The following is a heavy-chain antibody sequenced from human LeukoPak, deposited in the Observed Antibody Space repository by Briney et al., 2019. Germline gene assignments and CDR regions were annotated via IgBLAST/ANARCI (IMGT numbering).Heavy chain of an antibody. CDR3: ARGKRFLDYSHPMDV. Sequence: GASVKVSCKASGYTFTGYYIHWVRQAPGQGLEWMGWINPNSGGTNYAQKFQDRVTMTRDTSISTAYMELSSLRSEDTAVYYCARGKRFLDYSHPMDVWGKGTTVTVSS. D-gene: IGHD3-3*01. CDR2: INPNSGGT. V-gene: IGHV1-2*02. J-gene: IGHJ6*03. CDR1: GYTFTGYY.